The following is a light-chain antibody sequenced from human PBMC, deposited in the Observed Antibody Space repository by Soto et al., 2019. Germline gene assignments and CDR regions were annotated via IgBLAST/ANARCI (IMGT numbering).Light chain of an antibody. J-gene: IGLJ1*01. CDR3: VSYTSNRGAV. CDR2: DVS. V-gene: IGLV2-14*01. Sequence: QSALTQPASVSGSPGQSITLSCTGTSSDVGGYKYVSWYQQQPGKAPKLILFDVSNRPSGVSNHFSGSKSGNTASLIISGLQAEDEADYYCVSYTSNRGAVFGTGTKLTVL. CDR1: SSDVGGYKY.